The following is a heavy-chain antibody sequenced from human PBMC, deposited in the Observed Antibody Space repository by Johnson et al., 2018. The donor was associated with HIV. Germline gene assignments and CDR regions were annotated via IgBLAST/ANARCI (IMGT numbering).Heavy chain of an antibody. V-gene: IGHV3-20*04. J-gene: IGHJ3*02. CDR2: INWNGGST. CDR3: ARGAYSSSWHASDASDI. D-gene: IGHD6-13*01. Sequence: EMQLVESGGGAVRPGGSLRLSCVVSGFTFEDYGMSWVRQAPGKGLEWVSAINWNGGSTTYADSVKGRFIISRDNAKNSLYLQMNSLRDEDTAFYYCARGAYSSSWHASDASDIWGQGTMVTVSS. CDR1: GFTFEDYG.